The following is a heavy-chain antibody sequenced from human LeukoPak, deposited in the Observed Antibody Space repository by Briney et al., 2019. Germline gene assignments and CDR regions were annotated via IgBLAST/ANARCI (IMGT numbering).Heavy chain of an antibody. CDR2: INSDGSSI. J-gene: IGHJ4*02. CDR1: EFAFSNYW. D-gene: IGHD1-1*01. V-gene: IGHV3-74*01. Sequence: GGSLRLSCAASEFAFSNYWMNWVRQAPGKGLEWVSRINSDGSSISYADSVKGRFTISRDNAKNTLYLQMNSLRPEDMAVYYCTRGKNWFDYWGRGTLVTVSS. CDR3: TRGKNWFDY.